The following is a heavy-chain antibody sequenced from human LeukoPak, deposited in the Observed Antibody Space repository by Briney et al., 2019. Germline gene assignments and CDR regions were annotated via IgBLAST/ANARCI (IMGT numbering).Heavy chain of an antibody. D-gene: IGHD1-14*01. CDR3: ATMTENLNHRYSFDF. CDR2: IGGSNGVT. CDR1: LLPFSIYF. J-gene: IGHJ4*02. Sequence: GGSLRLSRVASLLPFSIYFMTWVRQAPGKELEWVSVIGGSNGVTYYTGSVTGRFIISRDHSTSTLFLPMNSLPAEGSAVHYCATMTENLNHRYSFDFWGQGTLVTVSS. V-gene: IGHV3-23*01.